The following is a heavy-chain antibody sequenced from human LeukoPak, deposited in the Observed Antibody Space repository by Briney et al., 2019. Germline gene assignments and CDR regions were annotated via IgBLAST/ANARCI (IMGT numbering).Heavy chain of an antibody. D-gene: IGHD2-8*01. V-gene: IGHV3-30*18. CDR2: ISYDGSNK. CDR3: AKETYDYFDY. Sequence: PGGSLRLSCAASGFTFSSYGMHWVRQAPGKGLEWVAVISYDGSNKYYAVSVKGRFTISRDNSKNTLYLQMNSLRAEDTAVYYCAKETYDYFDYWGQGTLVTVSS. CDR1: GFTFSSYG. J-gene: IGHJ4*02.